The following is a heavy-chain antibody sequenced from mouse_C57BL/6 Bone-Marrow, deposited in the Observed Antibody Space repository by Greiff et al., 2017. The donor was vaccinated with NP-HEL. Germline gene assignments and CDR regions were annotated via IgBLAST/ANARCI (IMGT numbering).Heavy chain of an antibody. CDR3: ARERNYCGSSYDY. V-gene: IGHV5-4*01. J-gene: IGHJ2*01. CDR1: GFTFSSYA. Sequence: DVQLVESGGGLVKPGGSLKLSCAASGFTFSSYAMSWVRQTPEKRLEWVATISDGGSYTYYPDNVKGRFTISRDNAKNNLYLQMSHLKSEDTAMYYCARERNYCGSSYDYWGQGTTLTVSS. D-gene: IGHD1-1*01. CDR2: ISDGGSYT.